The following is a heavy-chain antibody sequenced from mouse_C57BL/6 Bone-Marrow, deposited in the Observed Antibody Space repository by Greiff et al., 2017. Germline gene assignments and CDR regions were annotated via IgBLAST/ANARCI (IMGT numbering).Heavy chain of an antibody. CDR3: AREGTRYYCDY. D-gene: IGHD2-13*01. CDR2: ISDGGSYT. CDR1: GFTFSSYA. J-gene: IGHJ2*01. V-gene: IGHV5-4*01. Sequence: EVKLVESGGGLVKPGGSLKLSCAASGFTFSSYAMSWVRQTPEKRLEWVATISDGGSYTYYPDNVKGRFTISRDNAKNNLYLQMSHLKSEDTAMYYCAREGTRYYCDYWGQGTTLTVSS.